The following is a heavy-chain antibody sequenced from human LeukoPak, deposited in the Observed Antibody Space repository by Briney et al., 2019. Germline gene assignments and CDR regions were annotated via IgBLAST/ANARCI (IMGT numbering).Heavy chain of an antibody. CDR1: GYSISSGYY. D-gene: IGHD2-15*01. V-gene: IGHV4-38-2*01. CDR3: ARRKSGSWNWFDP. J-gene: IGHJ5*02. Sequence: SETLSLTCAVSGYSISSGYYWGWIRQPPGKGLEWIGSIYHSGSTYYNPSLESRVTISVDTSKNQFSLKLSSVTAADTAVYYCARRKSGSWNWFDPWGQGTLVTVSS. CDR2: IYHSGST.